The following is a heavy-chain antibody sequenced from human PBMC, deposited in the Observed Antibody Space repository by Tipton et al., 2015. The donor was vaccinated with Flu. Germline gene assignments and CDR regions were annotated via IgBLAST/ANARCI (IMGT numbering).Heavy chain of an antibody. CDR3: ARAMYGSGSWGGYYYYGMDV. Sequence: GLVKPSETLSLTCTVSGGSIRCYYWSWIRQPAGKGLAWIGRMYTSGSTNDNPSLKSRVTRSLDTSKNQFSLKLTSVTAADTAVYYCARAMYGSGSWGGYYYYGMDVWGEGTAVSVSS. D-gene: IGHD3-10*01. V-gene: IGHV4-4*07. J-gene: IGHJ6*04. CDR2: MYTSGST. CDR1: GGSIRCYY.